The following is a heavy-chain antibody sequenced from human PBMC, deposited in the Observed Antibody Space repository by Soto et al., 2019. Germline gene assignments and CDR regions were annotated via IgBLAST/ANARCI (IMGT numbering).Heavy chain of an antibody. V-gene: IGHV1-69*01. Sequence: QVQLVQSGAEVKKPGSSVKVSCKASGGTFSSYAISWVRQAPGQGLEWMGGIIPIFGTANYAQKFQCRVTITADESTSTAYMELSSLRSEDTAVYYCARDDIAAAGPNYYYYYGMDVWGQGTTVTVSS. J-gene: IGHJ6*02. CDR1: GGTFSSYA. CDR2: IIPIFGTA. CDR3: ARDDIAAAGPNYYYYYGMDV. D-gene: IGHD6-13*01.